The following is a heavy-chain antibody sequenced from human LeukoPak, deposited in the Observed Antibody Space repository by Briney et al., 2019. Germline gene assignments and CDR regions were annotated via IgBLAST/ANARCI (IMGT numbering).Heavy chain of an antibody. CDR2: IKEDESDE. CDR1: GFTFSSYW. D-gene: IGHD1-1*01. V-gene: IGHV3-7*01. Sequence: GSLRLSCEASGFTFSSYWMSWVRQAQGKGLEWVAHIKEDESDEYYVDSVRGRFTASRDNAKNSVNLQMNSLRVEDTAVYYCARWRGRQSEFDYWGQGTLVTVSS. CDR3: ARWRGRQSEFDY. J-gene: IGHJ4*02.